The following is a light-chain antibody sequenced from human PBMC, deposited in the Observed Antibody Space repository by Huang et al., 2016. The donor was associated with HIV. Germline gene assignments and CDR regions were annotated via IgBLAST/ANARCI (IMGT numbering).Light chain of an antibody. CDR3: QQYYSHST. V-gene: IGKV1-8*01. CDR1: QDISTF. Sequence: AIQMTQSPSSLSASTGDRITIACRASQDISTFLAWYQQKPGKPPQLLIHTASLLQSGVPSRFNASGSGTDFTLTVTCLQSEDFASYYCQQYYSHSTFGPGTKV. CDR2: TAS. J-gene: IGKJ3*01.